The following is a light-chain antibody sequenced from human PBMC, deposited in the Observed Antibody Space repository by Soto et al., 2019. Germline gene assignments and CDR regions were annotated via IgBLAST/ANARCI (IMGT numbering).Light chain of an antibody. CDR2: LGS. CDR3: MQALQTFT. CDR1: QSLLHSNGYKY. Sequence: DIVMTQSPLSLPVTPGEPASISCRSSQSLLHSNGYKYLDWYLQKPVQSPQLLIYLGSNRSSGVPDRFSGGGSGTDFTLKISRVEAEDVGVYYCMQALQTFTFGGGTKVDIK. V-gene: IGKV2-28*01. J-gene: IGKJ4*01.